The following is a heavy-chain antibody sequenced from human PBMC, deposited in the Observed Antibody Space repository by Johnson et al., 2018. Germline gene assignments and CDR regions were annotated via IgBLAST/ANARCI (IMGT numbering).Heavy chain of an antibody. Sequence: VQLVQSGGGLVQPRGSLRLSCEASGFIFNIYPMSWVRQAPGKGLEWVSYINDSGNITYYADSVQGRFTISRDNAKNSLYLQMNGLRDEDTAIYYCARDLDVWGQGTTVTVSS. J-gene: IGHJ6*02. CDR2: INDSGNIT. CDR3: ARDLDV. CDR1: GFIFNIYP. V-gene: IGHV3-48*02.